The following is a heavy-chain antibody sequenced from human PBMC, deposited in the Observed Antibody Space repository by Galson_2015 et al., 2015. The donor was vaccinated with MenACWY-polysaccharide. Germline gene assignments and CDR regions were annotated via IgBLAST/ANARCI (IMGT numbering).Heavy chain of an antibody. CDR2: INQDGSEK. CDR1: GFTFSNFW. CDR3: ARPRIVGLLWFVW. V-gene: IGHV3-7*01. D-gene: IGHD1-26*01. J-gene: IGHJ4*02. Sequence: SLRLSCAASGFTFSNFWMSWVRQATGKGLEWVASINQDGSEKNYVDSLKGRFTVSRDNSKKSLYMQMNSLRDEDTTVYYCARPRIVGLLWFVWWGQATLVTVSS.